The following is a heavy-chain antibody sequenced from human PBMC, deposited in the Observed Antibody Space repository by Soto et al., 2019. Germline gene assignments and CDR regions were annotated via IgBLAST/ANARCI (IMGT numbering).Heavy chain of an antibody. Sequence: QVQLVQSGAVVKKPGASVKVSCKASGYTFPSSGISWVRQAPGQGLEWLGWISAYNGNTNYAQKLQGRVTMTTDTSTSTAYMELRSLRSDGTAVYYCAREARAYYGSGSYYPYNWFDPWGQGTLVTVSS. CDR2: ISAYNGNT. D-gene: IGHD3-10*01. J-gene: IGHJ5*02. V-gene: IGHV1-18*01. CDR3: AREARAYYGSGSYYPYNWFDP. CDR1: GYTFPSSG.